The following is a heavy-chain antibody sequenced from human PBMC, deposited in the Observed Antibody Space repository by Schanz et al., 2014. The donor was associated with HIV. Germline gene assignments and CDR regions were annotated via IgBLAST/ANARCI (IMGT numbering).Heavy chain of an antibody. CDR2: ISWNSGSK. CDR3: AKDAARIYYDILTGPFDS. Sequence: EVQLMESGGGLVQPGGSLRLSCAASGFTFRNYGMIWVRQAPGKGLEWVSGISWNSGSKGYAESVKGRFTISRDNAKNSLYLQMNSLRGEDTALYYCAKDAARIYYDILTGPFDSWGQGTLVTVSS. V-gene: IGHV3-9*01. CDR1: GFTFRNYG. J-gene: IGHJ4*02. D-gene: IGHD3-9*01.